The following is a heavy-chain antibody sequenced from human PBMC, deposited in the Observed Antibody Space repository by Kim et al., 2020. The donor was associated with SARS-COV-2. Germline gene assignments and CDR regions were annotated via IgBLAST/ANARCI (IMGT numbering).Heavy chain of an antibody. Sequence: ASVKVSCKASGYTFTSYYMHWVRQAPGQGLEWMGIINPSGGSTSYAQKFQGRVTMTRDTSTSTVYMELSSLRSEDTAVYYCASEGITMVRGVASDYWGQGPLVTVSS. D-gene: IGHD3-10*01. CDR2: INPSGGST. V-gene: IGHV1-46*03. J-gene: IGHJ4*02. CDR1: GYTFTSYY. CDR3: ASEGITMVRGVASDY.